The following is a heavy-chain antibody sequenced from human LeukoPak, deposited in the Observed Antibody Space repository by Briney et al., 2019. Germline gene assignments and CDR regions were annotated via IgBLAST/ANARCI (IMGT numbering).Heavy chain of an antibody. CDR2: INHSGST. CDR1: GGSFSGYY. Sequence: SETLSLTCAVYGGSFSGYYWSWIRQPPGKGLEWIGEINHSGSTNYNPSLKSRVTISVDTSKNQFSLKLSSLTAADTSVYYCARLDWSLFIDYWGQGTLVTVSS. J-gene: IGHJ4*02. V-gene: IGHV4-34*01. CDR3: ARLDWSLFIDY. D-gene: IGHD2-15*01.